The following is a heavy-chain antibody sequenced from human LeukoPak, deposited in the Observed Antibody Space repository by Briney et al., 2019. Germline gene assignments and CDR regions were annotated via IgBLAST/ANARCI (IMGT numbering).Heavy chain of an antibody. CDR1: GFTFSSYG. V-gene: IGHV3-33*01. CDR2: IWYDGSNK. Sequence: GGSLRLSCAASGFTFSSYGMHWVRQAPGKGLEWVAVIWYDGSNKYYADSVKGRFIISRDNSKNTLYLQMNSLRAEDTAVYYCARGARLTYYYYGMDVWGQGTTVTVSS. CDR3: ARGARLTYYYYGMDV. D-gene: IGHD6-25*01. J-gene: IGHJ6*02.